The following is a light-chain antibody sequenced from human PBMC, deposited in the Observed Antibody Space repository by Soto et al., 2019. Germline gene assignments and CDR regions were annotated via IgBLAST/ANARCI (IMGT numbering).Light chain of an antibody. CDR3: QHRYGTPWT. CDR1: QSINNY. CDR2: AAS. Sequence: DILMTQSPSSLSASVGDRVTITCRASQSINNYLHWYQQKPGKAPNLLIYAASTLQSGVPSRFSGTGSETDSPLASSGPQPEDGATYDGQHRYGTPWTFGQGTKVDIK. J-gene: IGKJ1*01. V-gene: IGKV1-39*01.